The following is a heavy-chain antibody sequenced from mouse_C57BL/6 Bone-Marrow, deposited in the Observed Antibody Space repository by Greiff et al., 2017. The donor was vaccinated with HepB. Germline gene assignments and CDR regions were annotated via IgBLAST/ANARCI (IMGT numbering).Heavy chain of an antibody. Sequence: QVQLQQSGAELARPGASVKLSCKASGYTFTSYGISWVKQRTGQGLEWIGEIYPRSGNTYYNEKFKGKATLTADKSSSTAYMELLSLTSEDSAVYFCARGELTTVVATDYAMDYWGQGTSVTVSS. V-gene: IGHV1-81*01. J-gene: IGHJ4*01. CDR1: GYTFTSYG. CDR2: IYPRSGNT. D-gene: IGHD1-1*01. CDR3: ARGELTTVVATDYAMDY.